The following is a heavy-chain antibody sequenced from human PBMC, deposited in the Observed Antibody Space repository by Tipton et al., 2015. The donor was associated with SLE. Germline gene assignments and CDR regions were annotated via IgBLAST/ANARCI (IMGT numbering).Heavy chain of an antibody. CDR1: GFIFSDFT. V-gene: IGHV3-21*01. J-gene: IGHJ3*02. D-gene: IGHD5-24*01. CDR2: ISSGSTYI. CDR3: AKEGGGYEDAFDI. Sequence: SLRLSCAASGFIFSDFTMNWVRQAPGKGLEWVSYISSGSTYINYADSVKGRFIISRDNAKNSLYVQMDSLRAKDTAVYYCAKEGGGYEDAFDIWGQGTMVTVSS.